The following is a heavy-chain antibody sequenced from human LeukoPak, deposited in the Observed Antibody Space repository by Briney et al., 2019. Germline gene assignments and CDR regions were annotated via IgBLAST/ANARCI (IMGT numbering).Heavy chain of an antibody. CDR1: GFTFSSYW. CDR3: YGANAEH. V-gene: IGHV3-74*03. J-gene: IGHJ1*01. D-gene: IGHD4-23*01. CDR2: TNTDGSST. Sequence: GGSLRLSCAASGFTFSSYWMHWVRQAPGKGLVWVSGTNTDGSSTMYADSVKGRFTIARDNARNTLYLQMNSLRAEDTAVYYCYGANAEHWGQGTLVTVSS.